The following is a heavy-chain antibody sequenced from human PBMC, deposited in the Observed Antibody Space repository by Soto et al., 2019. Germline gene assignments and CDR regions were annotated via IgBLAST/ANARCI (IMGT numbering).Heavy chain of an antibody. V-gene: IGHV3-53*01. J-gene: IGHJ3*02. CDR2: VYYLDGT. CDR3: ATWHIQEHAYDX. D-gene: IGHD1-1*01. CDR1: GFTFSDYY. Sequence: EGSLRLSFEASGFTFSDYYMSWIRQVPGKGLEWVSCVYYLDGTYYADYVRGRFNTSIDSSRTTVYLQIRDLRPEDTALYFCATWHIQEHAYDXWGQGTTVPVS.